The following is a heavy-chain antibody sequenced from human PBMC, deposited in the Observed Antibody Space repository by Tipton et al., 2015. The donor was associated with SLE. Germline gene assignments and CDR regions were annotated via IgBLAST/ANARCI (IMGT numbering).Heavy chain of an antibody. Sequence: PSLTCTVSGGSISSSSYYWGWIRQPPGKGLEWIGSIYYSGSTYYNPSLKSRVTISVDTSKNQFSLKLSSVTAADTAVYYCARERYDFPYYMDVWGKGTTVTVPS. J-gene: IGHJ6*03. D-gene: IGHD3-3*01. V-gene: IGHV4-39*07. CDR2: IYYSGST. CDR1: GGSISSSSYY. CDR3: ARERYDFPYYMDV.